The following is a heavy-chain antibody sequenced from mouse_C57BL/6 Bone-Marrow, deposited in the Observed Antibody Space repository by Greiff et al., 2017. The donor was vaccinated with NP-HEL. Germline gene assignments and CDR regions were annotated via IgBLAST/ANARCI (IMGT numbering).Heavy chain of an antibody. CDR1: GFTFSSYA. V-gene: IGHV5-9-1*02. J-gene: IGHJ2*01. Sequence: EVKLVESGEGLVKPGGSLKLSCAASGFTFSSYAMSWVRQTPEKRLEWVAYISSGGDYIYYADTVKGRFTISRDNARNTLYLQMSSLKSEDTAMYYCTREGIYYGISFDYWGQGTTLTVSS. CDR3: TREGIYYGISFDY. CDR2: ISSGGDYI. D-gene: IGHD2-1*01.